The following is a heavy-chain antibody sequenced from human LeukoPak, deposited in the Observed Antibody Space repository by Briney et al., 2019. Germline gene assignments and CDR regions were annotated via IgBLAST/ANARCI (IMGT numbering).Heavy chain of an antibody. J-gene: IGHJ3*02. CDR2: IYYSGYT. D-gene: IGHD3-10*01. V-gene: IGHV4-59*01. CDR3: ARAPGEKRSFDI. CDR1: AGSISSYY. Sequence: SETLSLTCNVSAGSISSYYWSWIRQPPGKGLEWIGYIYYSGYTNYNPSLTSRVTISVDTSKNQFSLKLSSVTAADTAVYYCARAPGEKRSFDIWGQGTVVTVSS.